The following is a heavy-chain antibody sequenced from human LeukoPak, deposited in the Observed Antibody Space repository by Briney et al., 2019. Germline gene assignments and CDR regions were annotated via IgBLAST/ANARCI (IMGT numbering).Heavy chain of an antibody. CDR2: IYYSGST. Sequence: PSETLSLTCTVSGGSISSSSYYWGWIRQPPGKGLEWIGSIYYSGSTYYNPSLKSRVTISVDTSKNQFSLKLSSVTAADTAVYYCVAFGGVIVIDYWGQGTLVTVSS. V-gene: IGHV4-39*01. D-gene: IGHD3-16*02. J-gene: IGHJ4*02. CDR3: VAFGGVIVIDY. CDR1: GGSISSSSYY.